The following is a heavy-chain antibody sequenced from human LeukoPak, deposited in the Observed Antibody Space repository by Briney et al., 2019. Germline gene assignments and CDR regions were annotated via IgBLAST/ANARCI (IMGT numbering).Heavy chain of an antibody. V-gene: IGHV3-21*06. J-gene: IGHJ4*02. CDR2: MSTSSTYI. Sequence: PGGSLRLSCAASGFNFRGYNMNWVRQAAGKGLEWVSSMSTSSTYIYYADSIKGRFTISRDDARSLLYLQMDSLRAEDTAVYYCVRDFAFGFCNTTTCRYPFDSWGQGTLVTVSS. D-gene: IGHD3-16*01. CDR1: GFNFRGYN. CDR3: VRDFAFGFCNTTTCRYPFDS.